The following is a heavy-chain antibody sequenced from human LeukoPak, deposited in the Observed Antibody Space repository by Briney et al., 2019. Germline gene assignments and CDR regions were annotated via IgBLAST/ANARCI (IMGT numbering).Heavy chain of an antibody. CDR1: GGTFSSYA. Sequence: ASVKVSCKASGGTFSSYAISWVRQAPGQGLEWMGGIIPIFGTANYAQKFQGRVTITADESTSTACMELSSLTSEDTAVYYCARYQNYYGLGSYFDYGMDVWGQGTTVTVSS. V-gene: IGHV1-69*01. CDR3: ARYQNYYGLGSYFDYGMDV. D-gene: IGHD3-10*01. J-gene: IGHJ6*02. CDR2: IIPIFGTA.